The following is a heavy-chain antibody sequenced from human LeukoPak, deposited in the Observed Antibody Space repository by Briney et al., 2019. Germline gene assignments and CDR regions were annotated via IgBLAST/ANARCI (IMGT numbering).Heavy chain of an antibody. CDR2: ITSGGDYI. J-gene: IGHJ4*02. Sequence: PGGSLRLSCAASGFTFNTFNMNWVRQAPGKGLEWVSSITSGGDYIYYSDSVKGRFTTSRDNAKNSLSLQLNSLRVEDTAVYYCARGHYDVLAASYKWTPDYWGQGTLVTVSS. V-gene: IGHV3-21*01. CDR3: ARGHYDVLAASYKWTPDY. CDR1: GFTFNTFN. D-gene: IGHD3-9*01.